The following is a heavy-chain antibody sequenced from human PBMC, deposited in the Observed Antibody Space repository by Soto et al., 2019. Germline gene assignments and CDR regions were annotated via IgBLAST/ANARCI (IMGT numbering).Heavy chain of an antibody. CDR2: IWHDGSTT. Sequence: QEQLVESGGGVVQPGRSLRLSCAASGFSFSSYAMHWVRQAPGKGLEWVALIWHDGSTTSYADSVKGRFTISRDNSKNTHYLQMNNLRAEDTAEYYCARDVETTKANYYYYGMDVWGRGTPVTVSS. CDR3: ARDVETTKANYYYYGMDV. J-gene: IGHJ6*02. CDR1: GFSFSSYA. V-gene: IGHV3-33*01. D-gene: IGHD5-18*01.